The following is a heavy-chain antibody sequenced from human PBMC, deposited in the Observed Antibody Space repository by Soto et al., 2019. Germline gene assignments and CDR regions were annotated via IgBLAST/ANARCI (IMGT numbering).Heavy chain of an antibody. Sequence: SETLSLTCTVSGGSISSSSYYWGWIRQPPGKGLEWIGSIYYSGSTYYNPSLKSRVTISVDTSKNQFSLKLSSVTAADTAVYYGARCPPYSLELRQPFDYWGQGTLVTVSS. D-gene: IGHD1-7*01. V-gene: IGHV4-39*01. CDR3: ARCPPYSLELRQPFDY. J-gene: IGHJ4*02. CDR1: GGSISSSSYY. CDR2: IYYSGST.